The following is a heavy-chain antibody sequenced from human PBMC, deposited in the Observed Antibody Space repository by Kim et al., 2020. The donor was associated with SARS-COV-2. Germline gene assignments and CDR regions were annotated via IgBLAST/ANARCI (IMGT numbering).Heavy chain of an antibody. CDR1: GGSISSYY. CDR3: ARVDYYDSSGMNDY. Sequence: SETLSLTCTVSGGSISSYYWSWIRQPPGKGLEWIGYIYYSGSTNYNPSLKSRVTISVDTSKNQFSLKLSSVTAADTAVYYCARVDYYDSSGMNDYWGQGTLVTVSS. CDR2: IYYSGST. V-gene: IGHV4-59*01. J-gene: IGHJ4*02. D-gene: IGHD3-22*01.